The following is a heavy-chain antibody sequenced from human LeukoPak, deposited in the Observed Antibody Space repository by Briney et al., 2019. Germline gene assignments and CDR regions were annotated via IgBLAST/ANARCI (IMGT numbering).Heavy chain of an antibody. J-gene: IGHJ4*01. CDR3: ARTLRFLEWFDY. CDR2: IYYSGST. Sequence: PSETLSLTCTVSGGSISSGGYYWSWIRQHPGKGLEWIGYIYYSGSTYYNPSLKSRVTISVDTSKNQFSLKLSSVTAADTAVYYCARTLRFLEWFDYWGQEPWSPSPQ. D-gene: IGHD3-3*01. V-gene: IGHV4-31*03. CDR1: GGSISSGGYY.